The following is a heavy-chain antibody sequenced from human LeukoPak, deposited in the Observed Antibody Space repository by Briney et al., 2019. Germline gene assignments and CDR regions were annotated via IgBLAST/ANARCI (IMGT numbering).Heavy chain of an antibody. J-gene: IGHJ4*02. D-gene: IGHD3-9*01. V-gene: IGHV3-48*01. CDR1: GFTFSSYS. Sequence: GGSLRLSCAASGFTFSSYSMNWVRQAPGKGLEWVSYISRYSSTIYYADSVKGRFTISRDNAENSLYLQMNSPRAEDTAVYYCARDLDPKFDYWGQGTLVTVSS. CDR2: ISRYSSTI. CDR3: ARDLDPKFDY.